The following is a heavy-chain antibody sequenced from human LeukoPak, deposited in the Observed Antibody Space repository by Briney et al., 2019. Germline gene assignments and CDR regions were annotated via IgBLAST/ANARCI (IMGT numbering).Heavy chain of an antibody. CDR1: GYSISSGFH. V-gene: IGHV4-38-2*02. J-gene: IGHJ4*02. CDR3: ARVDYYDSSGYFLDF. CDR2: IYNSGTT. Sequence: PSETLSLTCTVSGYSISSGFHWGWIRQPPGKGLEWIGNIYNSGTTYYNPSLKSRVTISRDTSKDQFPLKPTSVTAADTAVYYCARVDYYDSSGYFLDFWGQGTLVTVSS. D-gene: IGHD3-22*01.